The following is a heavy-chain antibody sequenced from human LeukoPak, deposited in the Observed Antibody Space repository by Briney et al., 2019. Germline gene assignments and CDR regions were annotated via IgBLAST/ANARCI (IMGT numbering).Heavy chain of an antibody. Sequence: GRSLRLSCAVSGFTFDDYAMHWVRQVPGKGLEWVSGINWNSDSIGYADSVKGRFTISRDNSKNTLYLQMNSLRAEDTAVYYCAKASGSSYRDYYYYMDVWGKGTTVTVSS. J-gene: IGHJ6*03. V-gene: IGHV3-9*01. CDR2: INWNSDSI. D-gene: IGHD1-26*01. CDR3: AKASGSSYRDYYYYMDV. CDR1: GFTFDDYA.